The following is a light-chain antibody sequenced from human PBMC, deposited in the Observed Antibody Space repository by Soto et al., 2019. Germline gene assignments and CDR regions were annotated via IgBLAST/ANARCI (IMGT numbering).Light chain of an antibody. Sequence: EIVMTEAPATLVLSPGEKATLSLRARQSVSSNLAWYQQKPGQAPRLLIYGASTRATGIPARFSGSGSGTEFTLTISSLQSEDFAVYYCQQYNNWPRSLTFGGGTKVDIK. J-gene: IGKJ4*01. CDR1: QSVSSN. CDR3: QQYNNWPRSLT. CDR2: GAS. V-gene: IGKV3-15*01.